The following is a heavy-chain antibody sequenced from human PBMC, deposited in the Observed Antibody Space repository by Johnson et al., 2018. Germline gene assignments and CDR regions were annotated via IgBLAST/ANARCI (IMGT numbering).Heavy chain of an antibody. CDR3: ARDFVLQH. Sequence: QVQLVESGGGVVQPGRSLRLSCAASGFTFSSYGMHWVRQAPGKGLEWVAVIWYDGSNKYYADPVKGRFTISRDNAKNSLYLQRNSLRAEDTAVYYCARDFVLQHWGQGTLVTVSS. D-gene: IGHD6-6*01. J-gene: IGHJ1*01. CDR2: IWYDGSNK. V-gene: IGHV3-33*01. CDR1: GFTFSSYG.